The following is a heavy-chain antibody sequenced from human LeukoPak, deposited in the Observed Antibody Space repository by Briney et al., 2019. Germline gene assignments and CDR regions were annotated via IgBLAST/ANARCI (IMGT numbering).Heavy chain of an antibody. J-gene: IGHJ6*02. V-gene: IGHV3-33*01. CDR2: IWYDGTNE. CDR3: ARERESGSNYYYYGLDV. D-gene: IGHD3-10*01. CDR1: GFTFSSYG. Sequence: PGGSLRLSCAASGFTFSSYGMHWVRQAPGKGLEWVAVIWYDGTNEWYGDSVKGRFTISRDNSKNTLYLQMNSLRPEDTAVYYCARERESGSNYYYYGLDVWGQGTTVTVSS.